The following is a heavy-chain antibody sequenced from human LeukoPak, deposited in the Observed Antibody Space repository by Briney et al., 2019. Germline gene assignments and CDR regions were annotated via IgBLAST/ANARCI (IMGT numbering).Heavy chain of an antibody. D-gene: IGHD3-22*01. CDR1: GGTFSSYG. CDR2: IIPIFGTA. CDR3: ARVYYDSSGYLTY. Sequence: GASVKVSCKASGGTFSSYGISWVRQAPGQGLEWMGGIIPIFGTANYAQKFQGRVTITADESTSTAYMELSSLRSEDTAVYNCARVYYDSSGYLTYWGQGTLVTVSS. J-gene: IGHJ4*02. V-gene: IGHV1-69*13.